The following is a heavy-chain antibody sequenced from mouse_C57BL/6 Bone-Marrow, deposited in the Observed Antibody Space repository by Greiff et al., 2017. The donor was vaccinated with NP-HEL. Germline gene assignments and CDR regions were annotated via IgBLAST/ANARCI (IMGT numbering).Heavy chain of an antibody. D-gene: IGHD1-1*01. CDR1: GYSITSGYY. V-gene: IGHV3-6*01. CDR2: ISYDGSN. CDR3: ARDGSSPHWYFDV. Sequence: EVQLQQSGPGLVKPSQSLSLTCSVTGYSITSGYYWNWIRQFPGNKLEWMGYISYDGSNNYNPSLKNRISITRDTSKNQFFLKLNSVTTEDTATYYCARDGSSPHWYFDVWGTGTTVTVSS. J-gene: IGHJ1*03.